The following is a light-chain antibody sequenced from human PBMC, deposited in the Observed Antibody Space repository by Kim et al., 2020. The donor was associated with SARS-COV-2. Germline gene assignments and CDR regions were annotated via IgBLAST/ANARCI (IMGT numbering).Light chain of an antibody. Sequence: EIVMTQSPATLSVSPGERATVSCRASQSVSSRLAWYQQRPGQALRLLIYGASTRATDIPARFSGRESGTEFTLTITGLQSEDFAVYYCQQYDNWPPTFGQGTKLEI. CDR2: GAS. CDR1: QSVSSR. J-gene: IGKJ1*01. V-gene: IGKV3-15*01. CDR3: QQYDNWPPT.